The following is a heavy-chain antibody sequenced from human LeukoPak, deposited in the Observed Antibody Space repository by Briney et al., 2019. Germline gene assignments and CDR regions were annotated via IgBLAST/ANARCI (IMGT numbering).Heavy chain of an antibody. Sequence: SVKVSCKASGGTFSSYAISWVRQAPGQGLEWMGGIIPIFGTANYAQKFQGRVTITADESTSTAYMELSSLKSEDTAVYYCVRLRDGYNFWDNWFDPWGQGTLVTVSS. D-gene: IGHD5-24*01. J-gene: IGHJ5*02. CDR2: IIPIFGTA. CDR1: GGTFSSYA. V-gene: IGHV1-69*13. CDR3: VRLRDGYNFWDNWFDP.